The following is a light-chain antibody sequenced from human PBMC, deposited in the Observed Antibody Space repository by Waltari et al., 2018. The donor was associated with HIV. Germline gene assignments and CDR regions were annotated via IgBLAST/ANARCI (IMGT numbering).Light chain of an antibody. CDR2: AES. J-gene: IGKJ2*04. CDR1: ESIGKY. Sequence: DIRMTQSPSSVSASVGDRVTITCRASESIGKYLNWYQQKPGKAPKLLIHAESTLEGGVPSRFSGSGSVTDFSLTISGLQREDIATYYCQQSYRIPRSFGQGTKLEIK. CDR3: QQSYRIPRS. V-gene: IGKV1-39*01.